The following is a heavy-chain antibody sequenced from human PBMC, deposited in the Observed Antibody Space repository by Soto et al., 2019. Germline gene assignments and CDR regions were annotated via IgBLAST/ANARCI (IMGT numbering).Heavy chain of an antibody. D-gene: IGHD3-3*01. CDR2: VSYSGST. CDR3: ARQGYYDLLSGYYLFDY. J-gene: IGHJ4*02. CDR1: GVSTDSLY. Sequence: SETLSLTCTVSGVSTDSLYWILVRQTPGKGLEWIGYVSYSGSTTYNPSLKSRVIVSIDTSKNQFSLKLTSVTAADTAVYYCARQGYYDLLSGYYLFDYWGQGILVTVSS. V-gene: IGHV4-59*08.